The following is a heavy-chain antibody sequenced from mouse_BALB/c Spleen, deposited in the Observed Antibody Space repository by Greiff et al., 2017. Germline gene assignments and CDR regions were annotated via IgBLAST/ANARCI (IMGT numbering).Heavy chain of an antibody. CDR2: IYPGSGNT. Sequence: LMESGPELVKPGASVKISCKASGYTFTDYYINWVKQKPGQGLEWIGWIYPGSGNTKYNEKFKGKATLTVDTSSSTAYMQLSSLTSEDTAVYFCARSITTVGGYAMDYWGQGTSVTVSS. CDR3: ARSITTVGGYAMDY. D-gene: IGHD1-1*01. J-gene: IGHJ4*01. V-gene: IGHV1-84*02. CDR1: GYTFTDYY.